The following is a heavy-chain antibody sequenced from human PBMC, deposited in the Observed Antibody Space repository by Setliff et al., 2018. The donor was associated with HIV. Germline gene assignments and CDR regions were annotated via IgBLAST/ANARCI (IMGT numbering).Heavy chain of an antibody. D-gene: IGHD2-21*01. Sequence: SCAASGFTFSHAWMSWVRQAPGKGLERVGRIKSKADGETTEYAAPVRGRFTISRDDSKNTLYMQIDTLKTDDTAVYYCTADLIDPPAYGLDYWGQGTLVTVSS. CDR3: TADLIDPPAYGLDY. V-gene: IGHV3-15*01. J-gene: IGHJ4*02. CDR2: IKSKADGETT. CDR1: GFTFSHAW.